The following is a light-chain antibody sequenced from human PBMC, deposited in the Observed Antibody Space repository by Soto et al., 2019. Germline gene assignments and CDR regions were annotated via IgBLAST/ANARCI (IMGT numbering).Light chain of an antibody. CDR2: GAS. CDR3: QHYGGSFT. J-gene: IGKJ5*01. Sequence: EIVLTQSPGTLSLSPGERATLSCRASESVSSVYLAWYQHKPGQAPRLLIFGASSRATAIPDRFSGSGSGTDFTLTISRLEPEDFAVYYCQHYGGSFTFGQGTRLRLN. V-gene: IGKV3-20*01. CDR1: ESVSSVY.